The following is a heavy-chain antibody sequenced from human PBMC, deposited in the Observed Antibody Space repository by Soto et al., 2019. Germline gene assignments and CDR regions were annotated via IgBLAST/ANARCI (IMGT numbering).Heavy chain of an antibody. Sequence: SVKVSCKAAGYTITSYAMHWVRQATGQRLEWMGWINAGNGNTKYSQKFQGRVTITRDTSASTAYMELSSLRSEDTAVYYCARAVRFLEWSNLDYWGQGTLVTVSS. D-gene: IGHD3-3*01. J-gene: IGHJ4*02. CDR1: GYTITSYA. CDR2: INAGNGNT. V-gene: IGHV1-3*01. CDR3: ARAVRFLEWSNLDY.